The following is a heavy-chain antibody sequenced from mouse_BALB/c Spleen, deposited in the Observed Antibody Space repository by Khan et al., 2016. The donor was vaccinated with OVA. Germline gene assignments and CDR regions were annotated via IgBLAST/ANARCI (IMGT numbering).Heavy chain of an antibody. J-gene: IGHJ3*01. CDR1: GYSFTAYY. Sequence: EVQLQESGPDLVKTGASVKISCKASGYSFTAYYMNWVKLSHGKSIECIGRINPNTDNINYNQKIKEKAILTADTSTSTAYMELRSQTSEDSAVYFCAREYDFFAYWGQGTLVTVSA. CDR2: INPNTDNI. CDR3: AREYDFFAY. D-gene: IGHD2-14*01. V-gene: IGHV1-26*01.